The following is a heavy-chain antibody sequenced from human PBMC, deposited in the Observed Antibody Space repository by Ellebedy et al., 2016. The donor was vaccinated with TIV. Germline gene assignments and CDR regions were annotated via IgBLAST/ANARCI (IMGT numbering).Heavy chain of an antibody. J-gene: IGHJ6*02. CDR3: ASRIAAAGTPYYYYYYGMDV. Sequence: ASVKVSCKASGGTFSSYAISWVRQAPGQGLEWMGGIIPIFGTANYAQKFQGRVTITADESTSTAYMELSSLRSEDTAVYYCASRIAAAGTPYYYYYYGMDVWGQGTTVTVSS. CDR1: GGTFSSYA. V-gene: IGHV1-69*13. CDR2: IIPIFGTA. D-gene: IGHD6-13*01.